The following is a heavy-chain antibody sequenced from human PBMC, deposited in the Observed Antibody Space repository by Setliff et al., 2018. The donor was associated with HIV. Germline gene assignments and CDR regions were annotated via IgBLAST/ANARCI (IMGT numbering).Heavy chain of an antibody. D-gene: IGHD2-21*01. CDR2: IYNSWTI. CDR3: ARGGDWHAQSLDY. Sequence: SETLSLTCGVSGHSMSSGYYWTWVRQPPGKGLEWIATIYNSWTINYTPPLKSRVTITMDTSKNQFSLKLNSVTAADTAVYYCARGGDWHAQSLDYWSRGTLVTVSS. J-gene: IGHJ4*02. CDR1: GHSMSSGYY. V-gene: IGHV4-38-2*01.